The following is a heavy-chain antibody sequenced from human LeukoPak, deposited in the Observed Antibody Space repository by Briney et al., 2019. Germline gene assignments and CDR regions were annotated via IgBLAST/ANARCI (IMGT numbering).Heavy chain of an antibody. Sequence: GGSLRLSCAASGFTFSSYWMSWVRQAPGKGLEWVANIKQDGSEKYYVDSVKGRFTFSRDNAKNSLYLQMNSLRAEDTAVYYCARLGGKSWAGSWYGILNYYYYYMDVWGKGTTVTVSS. V-gene: IGHV3-7*01. D-gene: IGHD6-13*01. J-gene: IGHJ6*03. CDR3: ARLGGKSWAGSWYGILNYYYYYMDV. CDR1: GFTFSSYW. CDR2: IKQDGSEK.